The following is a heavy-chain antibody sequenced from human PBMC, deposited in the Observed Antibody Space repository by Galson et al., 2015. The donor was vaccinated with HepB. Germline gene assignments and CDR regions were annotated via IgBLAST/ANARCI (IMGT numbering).Heavy chain of an antibody. Sequence: SVKVSCKASGGTFNRFGLSWVRQVPGLGLEWMGRFIPTLSMTHYAQNLQGSLTITADKPRTTASMDLSNLKSEDTGVYYCARMPMVRGVGGGVYGMDVWGQGTTVTVSS. V-gene: IGHV1-69*04. CDR2: FIPTLSMT. CDR3: ARMPMVRGVGGGVYGMDV. CDR1: GGTFNRFG. D-gene: IGHD3-10*01. J-gene: IGHJ6*02.